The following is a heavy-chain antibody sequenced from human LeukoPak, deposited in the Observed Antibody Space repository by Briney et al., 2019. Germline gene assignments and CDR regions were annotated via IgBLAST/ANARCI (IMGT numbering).Heavy chain of an antibody. CDR2: ISSSSYI. V-gene: IGHV3-21*01. CDR3: AREGFDY. J-gene: IGHJ4*02. CDR1: GSTFSSYS. Sequence: GGSLRLSCAASGSTFSSYSMNWVRQAPGKGLEWVSSISSSSYIYYADSVKGRFTISRDNAKNSLYLQMNSLRAEDTAVYYCAREGFDYWGQGTLVTVSS.